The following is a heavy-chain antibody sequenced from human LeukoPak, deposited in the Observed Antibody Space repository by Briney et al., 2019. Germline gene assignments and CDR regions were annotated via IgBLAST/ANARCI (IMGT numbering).Heavy chain of an antibody. V-gene: IGHV4-34*01. CDR3: VRSNTPGIAVAGTGFDY. D-gene: IGHD6-19*01. CDR2: INHSGST. J-gene: IGHJ4*02. Sequence: SETLSLTCAVYGGSFSGYYWSWIRQPPGKGLEWIGEINHSGSTNYNPSLKSRVTISVDTSKNQFSLKLSSVTAADTAVYYCVRSNTPGIAVAGTGFDYWGQGTLVTVSS. CDR1: GGSFSGYY.